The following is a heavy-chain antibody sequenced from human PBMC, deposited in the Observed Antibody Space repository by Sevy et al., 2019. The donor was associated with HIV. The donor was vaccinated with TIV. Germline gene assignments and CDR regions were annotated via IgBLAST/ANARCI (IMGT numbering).Heavy chain of an antibody. J-gene: IGHJ4*02. V-gene: IGHV4-39*01. CDR3: ARHGGIAVATLDY. CDR2: IYYSGST. Sequence: SETLSLTCTVSGGSISSTTYYWGWIRQPPGKGLEWIAGIYYSGSTYYNVSLESRVTISVDMSKNQFSLRLSSVTAADTAVYYCARHGGIAVATLDYWGQGTLVTVSS. CDR1: GGSISSTTYY. D-gene: IGHD6-19*01.